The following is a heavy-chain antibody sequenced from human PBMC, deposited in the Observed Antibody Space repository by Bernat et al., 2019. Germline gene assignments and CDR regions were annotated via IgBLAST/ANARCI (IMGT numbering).Heavy chain of an antibody. D-gene: IGHD3-10*01. V-gene: IGHV1-69*06. CDR3: ASDLPGNGSGSYYIGNDYDYGMDV. CDR2: IIPIFGTA. J-gene: IGHJ6*02. CDR1: GGTFSSYA. Sequence: QVQLVQSGAEVKKPGSSVKVSCKASGGTFSSYAISWVRQAPGQGLEWMGGIIPIFGTANYAQKFQGRVTITADKSTSTAYMELSSLRSEDTAVYYCASDLPGNGSGSYYIGNDYDYGMDVWGQGTTVTVSS.